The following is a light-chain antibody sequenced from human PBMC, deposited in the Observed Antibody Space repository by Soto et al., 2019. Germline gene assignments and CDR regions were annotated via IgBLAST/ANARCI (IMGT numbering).Light chain of an antibody. Sequence: EIVLTQSPATLSLSPGEGSSLSCLASQSVSRNYLTWYQQKPGQARRLLIFCAYSRATGIPDRISGSGSGTDFTLTISRLEPEDFAVYYCQQYGSSPITFGQGTRLEIK. J-gene: IGKJ5*01. V-gene: IGKV3-20*01. CDR1: QSVSRNY. CDR2: CAY. CDR3: QQYGSSPIT.